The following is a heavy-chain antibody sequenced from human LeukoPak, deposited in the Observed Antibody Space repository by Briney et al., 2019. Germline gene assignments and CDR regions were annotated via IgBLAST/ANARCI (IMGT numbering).Heavy chain of an antibody. Sequence: GGSLRLSCAASGFTFSSYSMNWVRQAPGKGLEWVSSISSSSSYIYYADSVKGRFTISRDNAKNSLYLQMNSLRAEDTAVYYCARDRRSLTTGTTDLDYWGQGTLVTVSS. CDR1: GFTFSSYS. V-gene: IGHV3-21*01. CDR3: ARDRRSLTTGTTDLDY. J-gene: IGHJ4*02. CDR2: ISSSSSYI. D-gene: IGHD1-1*01.